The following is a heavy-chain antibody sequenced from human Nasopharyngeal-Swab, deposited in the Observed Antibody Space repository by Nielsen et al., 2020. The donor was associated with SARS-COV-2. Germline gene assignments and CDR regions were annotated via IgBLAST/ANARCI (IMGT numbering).Heavy chain of an antibody. CDR1: GFTFSSYA. CDR3: ASPPLDSSGYYYGFHY. D-gene: IGHD3-22*01. Sequence: GESLKISCAASGFTFSSYAMHWVRQAPGKGLEWVAVISYDGSNKYFADSVKGRFTISRDNSKNTLYLKMNSLRAEDTAVYYCASPPLDSSGYYYGFHYWGRGTLVTVAS. V-gene: IGHV3-30-3*01. J-gene: IGHJ4*02. CDR2: ISYDGSNK.